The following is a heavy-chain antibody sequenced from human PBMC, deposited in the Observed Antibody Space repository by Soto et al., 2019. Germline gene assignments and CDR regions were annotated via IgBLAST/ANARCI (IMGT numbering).Heavy chain of an antibody. CDR1: GYTFTSYD. V-gene: IGHV1-8*01. D-gene: IGHD2-15*01. Sequence: ASVKVSCKASGYTFTSYDINWVRQATGQGLEWMGWMNPNSGNTGYAQKLQGRVTMTRNTSISTAYMELSSLRSEDTAVYYCAREYCSGGSCYFSAAFDIWGQGTMVTVSS. CDR2: MNPNSGNT. CDR3: AREYCSGGSCYFSAAFDI. J-gene: IGHJ3*02.